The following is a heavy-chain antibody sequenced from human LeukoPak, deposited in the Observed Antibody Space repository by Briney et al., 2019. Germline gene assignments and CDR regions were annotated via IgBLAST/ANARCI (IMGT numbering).Heavy chain of an antibody. CDR3: ARGHHYFVSGSYYNF. D-gene: IGHD3-10*01. CDR1: GYTFTGYY. J-gene: IGHJ4*02. CDR2: INPNGGGT. Sequence: GASVTVSCKASGYTFTGYYIFWVRQAPGQGLEWMGWINPNGGGTNYAQKFQGRVTMTRDTSISTAYMELSRLRSDDTAVFYCARGHHYFVSGSYYNFWGQGTLVTVSS. V-gene: IGHV1-2*02.